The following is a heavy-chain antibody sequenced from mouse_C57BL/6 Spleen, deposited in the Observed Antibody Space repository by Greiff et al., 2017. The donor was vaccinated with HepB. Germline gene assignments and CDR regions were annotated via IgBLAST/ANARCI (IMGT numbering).Heavy chain of an antibody. CDR2: IDPETGGT. J-gene: IGHJ2*01. D-gene: IGHD2-4*01. Sequence: VQLQQSGAELVRPGASVTLSCKASGYTFTDYEMHWVKQTPVHGLEWIGAIDPETGGTAYNQKFKGKAILTADKSSSTAYMELRSLTSEDSAVYYCTREDDYDGYFDYWGQGTTLTVSS. CDR1: GYTFTDYE. CDR3: TREDDYDGYFDY. V-gene: IGHV1-15*01.